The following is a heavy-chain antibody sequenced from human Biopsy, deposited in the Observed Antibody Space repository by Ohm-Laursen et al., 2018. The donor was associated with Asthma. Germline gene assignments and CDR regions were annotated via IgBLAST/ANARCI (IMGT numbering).Heavy chain of an antibody. Sequence: SLRLSCAAIGFTFSSSAMSWVRQAPGKGLERVSGITGSGGTTYYADSVRGRFTISRDNSKSTLFLQMDSLSAEDTAVYYCAKDFRGIAVAGDRGFDYWGQGTLVTVSS. CDR1: GFTFSSSA. CDR2: ITGSGGTT. V-gene: IGHV3-23*01. J-gene: IGHJ4*02. D-gene: IGHD6-19*01. CDR3: AKDFRGIAVAGDRGFDY.